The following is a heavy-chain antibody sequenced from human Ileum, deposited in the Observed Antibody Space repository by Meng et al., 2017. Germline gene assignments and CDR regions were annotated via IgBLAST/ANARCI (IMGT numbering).Heavy chain of an antibody. Sequence: SETLSLTCTVSGASISYNYWTWIRQAPGKGLEWIGYIYYSGSADYNPSLKSRVTMSVDTSKNQFFLKMSSVTAADTALYYCAHYRAAGGTPYLQHWGHGTLVTVSS. V-gene: IGHV4-59*01. D-gene: IGHD6-13*01. CDR2: IYYSGSA. CDR1: GASISYNY. CDR3: AHYRAAGGTPYLQH. J-gene: IGHJ1*01.